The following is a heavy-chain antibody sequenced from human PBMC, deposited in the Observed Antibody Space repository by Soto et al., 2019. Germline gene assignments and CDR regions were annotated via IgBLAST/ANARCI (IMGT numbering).Heavy chain of an antibody. CDR3: AKVGYAFGYSPMYF. CDR1: GFTFGEFA. Sequence: GGSLRLSCTASGFTFGEFAMHWVRRPPGKGLEWVASITWNSDMIAYADSVKGRFTISRDNGENSLYLQLRSLRREDTAVYYCAKVGYAFGYSPMYFRGLGTTVTVSS. V-gene: IGHV3-9*01. CDR2: ITWNSDMI. D-gene: IGHD2-2*01. J-gene: IGHJ6*02.